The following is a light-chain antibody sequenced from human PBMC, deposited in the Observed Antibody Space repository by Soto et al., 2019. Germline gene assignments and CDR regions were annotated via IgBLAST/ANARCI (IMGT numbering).Light chain of an antibody. V-gene: IGKV1-5*01. Sequence: DIQMTQSPSTLATSVGDRVTITCRASQSISNWVAWYQQKSGQGPKLLLYDATKLAVGVPSRFSGSGYGTEFTLTISSLQSDDFATYYCQQYNNWPFITFGQGTRLEI. CDR2: DAT. J-gene: IGKJ5*01. CDR1: QSISNW. CDR3: QQYNNWPFIT.